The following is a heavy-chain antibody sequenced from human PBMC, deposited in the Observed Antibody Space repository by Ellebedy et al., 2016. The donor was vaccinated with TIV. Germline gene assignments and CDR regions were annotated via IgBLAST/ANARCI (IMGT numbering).Heavy chain of an antibody. CDR2: IYPGDSAT. D-gene: IGHD3-16*01. V-gene: IGHV5-51*01. Sequence: KVSCKGSGYSFTTYWIGWVRQMPGKGLEWMGIIYPGDSATRYSPSFQGQVTISADKSTSTAYLQLSSLKASDTAMYFCVRQRDYLWPRNDYWGQGTLVTVSS. J-gene: IGHJ4*02. CDR1: GYSFTTYW. CDR3: VRQRDYLWPRNDY.